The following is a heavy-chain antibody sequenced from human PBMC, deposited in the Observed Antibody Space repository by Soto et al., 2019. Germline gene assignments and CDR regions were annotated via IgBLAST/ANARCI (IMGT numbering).Heavy chain of an antibody. Sequence: SLRLSCAASGFTFSDYYMSWIRQAPGKGLEWVSYISSSGSTIYYADSVKGRFTISRDNAKNSLYLQMNSLRAEDTAVYYCARDFSAYCISTSCYGRDYWGQGTLVTVSS. CDR1: GFTFSDYY. CDR2: ISSSGSTI. D-gene: IGHD2-2*01. CDR3: ARDFSAYCISTSCYGRDY. V-gene: IGHV3-11*01. J-gene: IGHJ4*02.